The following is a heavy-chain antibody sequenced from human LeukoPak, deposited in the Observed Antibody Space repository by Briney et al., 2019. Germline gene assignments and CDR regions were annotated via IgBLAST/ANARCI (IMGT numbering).Heavy chain of an antibody. Sequence: PGGSLRLSCAASGFTFSSYWMHWVRQAPGKGLVWVSRIHSDGSSTSYADSGRGRFTISRDDAKSTLYLQMNSLRAEDTAVYYCARSGWPYYFDYWGQGTLVTVSS. CDR2: IHSDGSST. CDR3: ARSGWPYYFDY. J-gene: IGHJ4*02. V-gene: IGHV3-74*01. D-gene: IGHD3-22*01. CDR1: GFTFSSYW.